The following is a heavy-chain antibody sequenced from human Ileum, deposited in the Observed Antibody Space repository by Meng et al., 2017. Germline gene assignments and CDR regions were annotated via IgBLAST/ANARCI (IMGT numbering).Heavy chain of an antibody. Sequence: QVQLVESGRGVVQPGTSLRLSCAASGFTFSSYAMYWVRQAPGKGLEWVAVISSDGANKYYTDSVKGRFTISRDNSKNTLSLQMNSLTAEDTAVYYCARDLLRACDYWGQGTLVTVSS. CDR2: ISSDGANK. CDR1: GFTFSSYA. V-gene: IGHV3-30*10. CDR3: ARDLLRACDY. J-gene: IGHJ4*02. D-gene: IGHD1-26*01.